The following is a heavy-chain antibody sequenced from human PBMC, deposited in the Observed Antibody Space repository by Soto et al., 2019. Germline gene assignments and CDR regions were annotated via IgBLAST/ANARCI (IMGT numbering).Heavy chain of an antibody. CDR2: INPNSGGT. CDR3: ARDLGSQPVVVVAATTLYNWFDP. D-gene: IGHD2-15*01. J-gene: IGHJ5*02. V-gene: IGHV1-2*02. Sequence: GASVKVSCKASGYTFTGYYMHWVRQAPGQGLEWMGWINPNSGGTNYAQKFQGRVTMTRDTSISTAYMELSRLRSDDTAVYYCARDLGSQPVVVVAATTLYNWFDPWGQGTLVTVSS. CDR1: GYTFTGYY.